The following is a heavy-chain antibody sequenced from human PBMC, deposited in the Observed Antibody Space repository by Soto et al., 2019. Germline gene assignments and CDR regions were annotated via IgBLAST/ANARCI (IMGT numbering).Heavy chain of an antibody. J-gene: IGHJ6*02. D-gene: IGHD1-1*01. CDR2: ISPFNGRR. Sequence: QVHLVQSGLEVRKPGASVRLSCKASGYTFTSHGISWVRQAPGQGLEWVGWISPFNGRRDIGDSFQGRVSMSTDTGSAYMEVRGLRFDDTAIYFCGRCIQPRVPSATDVCGQGTTVIVSS. CDR1: GYTFTSHG. V-gene: IGHV1-18*01. CDR3: GRCIQPRVPSATDV.